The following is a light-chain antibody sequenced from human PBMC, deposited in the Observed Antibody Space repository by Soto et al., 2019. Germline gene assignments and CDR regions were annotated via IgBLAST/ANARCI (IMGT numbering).Light chain of an antibody. Sequence: DIQMTQSPSTLSASVGDRVTITCRASQSMSTWLAWYQQKPGKAPRLLIYDTSSLESGVPSRFSGGGSGTEFTLNISSLQPDDFETYYCQQYNTFPRTFGQGTKVDIK. CDR3: QQYNTFPRT. CDR2: DTS. V-gene: IGKV1-5*01. CDR1: QSMSTW. J-gene: IGKJ1*01.